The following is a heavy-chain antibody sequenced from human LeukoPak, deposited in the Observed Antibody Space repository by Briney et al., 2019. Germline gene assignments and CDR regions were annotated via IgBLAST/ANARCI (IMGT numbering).Heavy chain of an antibody. V-gene: IGHV4-34*01. CDR3: AGIFGQWLGE. Sequence: SETLSLTCAVYAGSFSPYYCTWIRQPPGKGLEWIGEISHSGATHYNPSLKSRITLSVDTSKTQFSLKLTSVTAADTALYFCAGIFGQWLGEWGQGALVTVSS. CDR1: AGSFSPYY. D-gene: IGHD6-19*01. CDR2: ISHSGAT. J-gene: IGHJ4*02.